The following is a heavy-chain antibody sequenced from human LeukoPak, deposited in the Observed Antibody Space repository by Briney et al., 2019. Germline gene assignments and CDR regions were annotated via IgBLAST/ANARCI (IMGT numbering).Heavy chain of an antibody. Sequence: ASVKVSCKVSGYTFSGYYIHWVRQAPGQGLEWMGWINPNSGGTNYAQKFQGRVTMTRDTSISTAYMELRRLRSDDTAVYYCARDRAVAGTNVDAFDFWGQGTMVTVSS. J-gene: IGHJ3*01. D-gene: IGHD6-19*01. V-gene: IGHV1-2*02. CDR1: GYTFSGYY. CDR2: INPNSGGT. CDR3: ARDRAVAGTNVDAFDF.